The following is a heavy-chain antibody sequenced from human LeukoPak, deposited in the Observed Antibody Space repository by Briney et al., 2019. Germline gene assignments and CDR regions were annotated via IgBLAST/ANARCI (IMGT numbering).Heavy chain of an antibody. V-gene: IGHV4-34*01. CDR2: INHSGST. D-gene: IGHD3-10*01. CDR3: ASSQIWFGEFLGELHYGMDV. J-gene: IGHJ6*02. CDR1: GGSFSGYY. Sequence: SETLSLTCAVSGGSFSGYYWSWIRQPPGKGLEWIGEINHSGSTNYNPSLKSRVTISVDTSKNQFSVNLRSVTAADTAVYYCASSQIWFGEFLGELHYGMDVWGPGTTVAVSS.